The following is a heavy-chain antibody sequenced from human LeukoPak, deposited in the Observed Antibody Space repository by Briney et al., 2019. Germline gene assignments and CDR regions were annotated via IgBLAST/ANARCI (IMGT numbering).Heavy chain of an antibody. CDR2: IYSGGST. V-gene: IGHV3-66*01. D-gene: IGHD1-26*01. J-gene: IGHJ4*02. CDR1: GFTVSSNY. Sequence: GGSLRLSCAASGFTVSSNYMSWVRQAPGKGLEWVSVIYSGGSTYYTESVKGRFTISRDNSKNTLYLQTNSLRTEDTAVYYCARDRSWSYDYWGQGTLVTVSS. CDR3: ARDRSWSYDY.